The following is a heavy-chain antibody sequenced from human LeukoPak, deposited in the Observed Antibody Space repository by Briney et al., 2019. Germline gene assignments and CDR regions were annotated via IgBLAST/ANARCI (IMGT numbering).Heavy chain of an antibody. V-gene: IGHV1-2*02. D-gene: IGHD3-10*01. CDR2: INPNSGGT. J-gene: IGHJ4*02. CDR3: ARGTRGVRGVIIKSFDY. CDR1: GYTFTGYY. Sequence: ASVKVSCKASGYTFTGYYMHWVRQAPGQGLEWMGWINPNSGGTNYAQKLQGRVTMTTDTSTSTAYMELSSLRSEDTAVYYCARGTRGVRGVIIKSFDYWGQGTLVTVSS.